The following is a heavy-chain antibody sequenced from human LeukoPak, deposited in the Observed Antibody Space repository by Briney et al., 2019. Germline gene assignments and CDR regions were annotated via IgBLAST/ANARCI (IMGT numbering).Heavy chain of an antibody. CDR1: GFTFSSYS. J-gene: IGHJ3*02. CDR2: ISSSSSYI. V-gene: IGHV3-21*01. CDR3: ARFVVVPAARAFDI. Sequence: PGGSLRLSCAASGFTFSSYSMNWVRQAPGKGLGWVSSISSSSSYIYYADSVKGRFTISRDNAKNSLYLQMNSLRAEDTAVYYCARFVVVPAARAFDIWGRGTMVTVSS. D-gene: IGHD2-2*01.